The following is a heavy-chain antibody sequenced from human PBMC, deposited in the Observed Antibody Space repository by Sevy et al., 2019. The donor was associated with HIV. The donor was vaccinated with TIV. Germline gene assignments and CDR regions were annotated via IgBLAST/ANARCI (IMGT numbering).Heavy chain of an antibody. J-gene: IGHJ5*02. CDR1: GFTFSTYS. Sequence: GGSLRLSCAASGFTFSTYSMNWVRQAPGKGLEWVSYISSTSSTIYYADSVKGRFTISRDNAKNSLYLQMNSLRAEDTAVYSCARVGYRGGWYWFDPWGQGTLVTVSS. V-gene: IGHV3-48*01. D-gene: IGHD6-19*01. CDR2: ISSTSSTI. CDR3: ARVGYRGGWYWFDP.